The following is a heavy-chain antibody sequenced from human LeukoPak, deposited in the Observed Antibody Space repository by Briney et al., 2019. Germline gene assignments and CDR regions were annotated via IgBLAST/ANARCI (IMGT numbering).Heavy chain of an antibody. Sequence: GGSLRLSCAASGFTFSTYWMSWVRQAPGKGLEWVADIKEDGSGKYYVDSVRGRFTISRDNAKNPLYLQMNSLRVDGTAVYYCSRAEDYWGQGALVTVSS. CDR1: GFTFSTYW. V-gene: IGHV3-7*04. J-gene: IGHJ4*02. CDR2: IKEDGSGK. CDR3: SRAEDY.